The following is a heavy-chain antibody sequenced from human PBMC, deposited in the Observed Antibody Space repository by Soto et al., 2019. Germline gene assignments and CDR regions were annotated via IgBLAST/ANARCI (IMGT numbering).Heavy chain of an antibody. CDR2: ITPSGGTT. CDR3: ARDDGGRLLNYGMDV. CDR1: GYTFTNYY. V-gene: IGHV1-46*01. J-gene: IGHJ6*02. Sequence: ASVKVSCKASGYTFTNYYMYWVRQAPGQGLEWMGVITPSGGTTHYAQKFQGRVTMTRDTSTSTVYMELSSLRFEDTAVYYCARDDGGRLLNYGMDVWGQGTTVTVS. D-gene: IGHD2-21*01.